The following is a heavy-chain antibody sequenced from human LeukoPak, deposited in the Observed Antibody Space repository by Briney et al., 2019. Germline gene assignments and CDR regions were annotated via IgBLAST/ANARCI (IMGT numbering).Heavy chain of an antibody. D-gene: IGHD3-3*01. CDR1: GGSISSGGYY. V-gene: IGHV4-31*03. Sequence: PSETLSLTCTVSGGSISSGGYYWSWIRQHPGKGLEWIGYIYYSGNTYYNPSLKSRVTMSVDTSKNQFSLKLSSVTAADTAVYYCARDRGPDDFWSGFSQRDGDYYYYYGMDVWGQGTTVTVSS. J-gene: IGHJ6*02. CDR3: ARDRGPDDFWSGFSQRDGDYYYYYGMDV. CDR2: IYYSGNT.